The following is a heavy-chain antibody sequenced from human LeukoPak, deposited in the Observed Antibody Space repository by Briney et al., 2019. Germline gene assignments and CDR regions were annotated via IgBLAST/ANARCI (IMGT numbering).Heavy chain of an antibody. Sequence: ASVKVSCKASGYTLTRYYMHWVRQAPGQGREWMGWINPNSGGTNYAQKFQGRVTMTRDTSISTAYMELSRLRSDDTAVYYCARVGLGAYYYYYYMDVWGKGTTVTVSS. V-gene: IGHV1-2*02. CDR1: GYTLTRYY. CDR2: INPNSGGT. CDR3: ARVGLGAYYYYYYMDV. J-gene: IGHJ6*03.